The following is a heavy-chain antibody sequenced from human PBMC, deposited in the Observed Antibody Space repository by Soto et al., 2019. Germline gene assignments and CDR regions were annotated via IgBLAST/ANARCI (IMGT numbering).Heavy chain of an antibody. Sequence: QVQLVESGGGVVQPGRSLRLSCAASGFTFSSYAMHWVRQAPGKGLEWVAVISYDGRVKDYADSVKGRFTISRDNSKNTVYLQMNSLRAEDTGLYYSARSRVNYGDYTGPVGFEYWGQRTLVAVSS. CDR3: ARSRVNYGDYTGPVGFEY. J-gene: IGHJ4*02. CDR1: GFTFSSYA. D-gene: IGHD4-17*01. CDR2: ISYDGRVK. V-gene: IGHV3-30*04.